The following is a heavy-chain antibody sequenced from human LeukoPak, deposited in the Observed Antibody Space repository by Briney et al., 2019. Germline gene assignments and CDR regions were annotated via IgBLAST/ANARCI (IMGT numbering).Heavy chain of an antibody. CDR3: TTDSKALPYYYDSKEWYP. D-gene: IGHD3-22*01. V-gene: IGHV3-15*01. CDR2: IKSKTDGGTT. CDR1: GFTFSNAW. J-gene: IGHJ5*02. Sequence: GGSLRLSCAASGFTFSNAWMSWVRQARGKGLEWVGRIKSKTDGGTTDYAGAVKGRFTITRDDSKNTLYMQMNSLKIEATAVYYCTTDSKALPYYYDSKEWYPWGQGPLVTVSS.